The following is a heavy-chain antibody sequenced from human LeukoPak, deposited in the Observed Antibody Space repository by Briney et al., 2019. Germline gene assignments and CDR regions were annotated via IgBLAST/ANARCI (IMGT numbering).Heavy chain of an antibody. J-gene: IGHJ4*02. V-gene: IGHV3-66*01. CDR3: AKVGIVVVAAATPPFEY. CDR1: GFTVSSNY. D-gene: IGHD2-15*01. CDR2: IYSGGST. Sequence: PGGSLRLSCAASGFTVSSNYMSWVRQAPGKGLEWVSVIYSGGSTYYADSVKGRFTISRDNSKNTLYLQMNSLRVEDSAVYYCAKVGIVVVAAATPPFEYWGQGTLVTVSS.